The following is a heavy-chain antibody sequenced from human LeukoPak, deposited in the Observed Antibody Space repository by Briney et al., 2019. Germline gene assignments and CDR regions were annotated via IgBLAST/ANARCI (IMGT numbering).Heavy chain of an antibody. CDR2: ISSSSSYI. CDR1: GFTFSSYS. V-gene: IGHV3-21*01. J-gene: IGHJ6*02. D-gene: IGHD3-3*01. Sequence: GGSLRLSCAASGFTFSSYSMNWVRQAPGKGLEWVSSISSSSSYIYYADSVKGRFTISRDNAKNSLYLQMNSLRAEDTAVYYCARDFVAYYDFWSGFGSYYGMDVWGQGTMVTVSS. CDR3: ARDFVAYYDFWSGFGSYYGMDV.